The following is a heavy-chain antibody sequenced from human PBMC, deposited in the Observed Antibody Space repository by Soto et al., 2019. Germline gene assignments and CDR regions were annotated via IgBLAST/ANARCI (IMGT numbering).Heavy chain of an antibody. CDR2: ISSSSSYI. Sequence: EVQLVESGGGLVKPGGSLRLSCAASGFTFSSYSMNWVRQAPGKGLEWVSSISSSSSYIYYADSVKGRFTISRDNAKNSLYLQMNSLRAEDTAVYYCARDLPYDTKNAFDIWGQGTMVTVSS. D-gene: IGHD5-12*01. V-gene: IGHV3-21*01. CDR3: ARDLPYDTKNAFDI. CDR1: GFTFSSYS. J-gene: IGHJ3*02.